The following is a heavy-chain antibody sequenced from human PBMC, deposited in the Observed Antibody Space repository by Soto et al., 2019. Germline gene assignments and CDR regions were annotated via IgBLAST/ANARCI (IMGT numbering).Heavy chain of an antibody. V-gene: IGHV1-69*06. D-gene: IGHD4-4*01. CDR3: ARDSKVSYSNHVGFWRFDP. Sequence: QVQLVQSGAEVKKPGSSVKVSCKASGGTFSSYAISWVRQAPGQGLEWMGGIIPIFGTANYAQKFQGRVTITADKSTSTAYMELSSLRSEDTAVYYCARDSKVSYSNHVGFWRFDPWGQGTLVTVSS. CDR1: GGTFSSYA. CDR2: IIPIFGTA. J-gene: IGHJ5*02.